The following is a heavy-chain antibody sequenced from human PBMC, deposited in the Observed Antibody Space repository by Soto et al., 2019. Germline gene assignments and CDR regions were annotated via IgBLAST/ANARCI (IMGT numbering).Heavy chain of an antibody. CDR1: GFTFSSYA. CDR2: ISGGGGST. CDR3: ARDELERRRYYYYMDV. Sequence: GGSLRLSCAASGFTFSSYAMSWVRQAPGKGLEWVSGISGGGGSTYYADSVKGRFTISRDNAKNTLYLQMNSLRAEDTAVYYRARDELERRRYYYYMDVWGKGTTVTVSS. J-gene: IGHJ6*03. D-gene: IGHD1-1*01. V-gene: IGHV3-23*01.